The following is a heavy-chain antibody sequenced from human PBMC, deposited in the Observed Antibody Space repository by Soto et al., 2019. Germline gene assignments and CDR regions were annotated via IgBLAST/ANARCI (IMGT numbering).Heavy chain of an antibody. J-gene: IGHJ5*02. D-gene: IGHD3-10*01. CDR3: AHLWFGERLWFDP. CDR2: IYRNNDK. Sequence: QITLKESGPTLVNPTQTLTLTCTFSGVSISTSRVGVGWIRQSPGKDLEGLALIYRNNDKRYSPSLKSRLTITKDTSKDQVVLTMTNMDPLDTGTYYCAHLWFGERLWFDPWGQGTLVTFSS. CDR1: GVSISTSRVG. V-gene: IGHV2-5*01.